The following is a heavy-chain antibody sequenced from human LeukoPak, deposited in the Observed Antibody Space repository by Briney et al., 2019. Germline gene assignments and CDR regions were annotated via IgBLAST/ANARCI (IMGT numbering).Heavy chain of an antibody. D-gene: IGHD4-17*01. J-gene: IGHJ4*02. CDR1: GYSFTSYW. CDR2: IYPGDTDT. Sequence: GESLKISCKGSGYSFTSYWIGWVRQMPGKGLEWMGIIYPGDTDTRYSPSFQGQVTISADKSISTGYLQWSSLKASDTAMYYCARHTEDYGDYYFDYWGQGTLVTVSS. V-gene: IGHV5-51*01. CDR3: ARHTEDYGDYYFDY.